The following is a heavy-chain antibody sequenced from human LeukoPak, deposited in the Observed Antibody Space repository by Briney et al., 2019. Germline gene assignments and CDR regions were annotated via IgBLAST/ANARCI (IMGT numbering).Heavy chain of an antibody. CDR1: GGSISSSSYY. Sequence: SETLSLTCTVSGGSISSSSYYWGWIRQPPGKGLEWIGSIYYSGSTYYNPSLKSRVTISVDTSKNQFSLKLSSVTAADTAVYYCARRPVVVLASIFDPWGQGTLVTVSS. CDR2: IYYSGST. V-gene: IGHV4-39*01. J-gene: IGHJ5*02. D-gene: IGHD3-22*01. CDR3: ARRPVVVLASIFDP.